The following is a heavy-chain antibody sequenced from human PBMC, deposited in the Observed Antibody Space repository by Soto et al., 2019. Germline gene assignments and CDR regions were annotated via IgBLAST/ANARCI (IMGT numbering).Heavy chain of an antibody. D-gene: IGHD3-16*02. Sequence: TSETLSLTCTVSGGSISSYYWSWIRQPPGKGLEWIGYIYYSGGTNYNPSLKSRVTISVDTSKNQFSLKLSSVTAADTAVYYYARVATPDYYVWGSYRGRSYYYSYLDVWGKGTTVTVSS. CDR3: ARVATPDYYVWGSYRGRSYYYSYLDV. J-gene: IGHJ6*03. CDR1: GGSISSYY. CDR2: IYYSGGT. V-gene: IGHV4-59*01.